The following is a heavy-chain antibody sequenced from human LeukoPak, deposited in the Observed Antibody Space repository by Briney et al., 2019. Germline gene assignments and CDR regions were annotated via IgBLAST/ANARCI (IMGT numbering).Heavy chain of an antibody. D-gene: IGHD2-2*01. CDR2: IRGSGGST. CDR3: AKILPIRVPAAQDFDY. V-gene: IGHV3-23*01. Sequence: GGSLRLSCAASGFTFSSYAMSWVRQAPGKGLEWVSAIRGSGGSTYYADSVKGRFTISRDNSKNTLYLQMNSLRAEDTAVYYCAKILPIRVPAAQDFDYWGQGTLVTVSS. J-gene: IGHJ4*02. CDR1: GFTFSSYA.